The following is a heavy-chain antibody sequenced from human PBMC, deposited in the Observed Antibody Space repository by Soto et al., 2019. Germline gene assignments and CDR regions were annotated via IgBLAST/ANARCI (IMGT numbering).Heavy chain of an antibody. CDR1: GFSFSDYY. D-gene: IGHD1-26*01. Sequence: QVPLVESGGGLVKPGGSLRLSCAASGFSFSDYYMSWIRQAPGKGLEWLAYISSSADTIYYADSVKGRFSISRDNAKNTLYLQMNSRRAEDTAVYYCARVVRVGAMIYWGQGTLVSVSS. V-gene: IGHV3-11*01. CDR3: ARVVRVGAMIY. CDR2: ISSSADTI. J-gene: IGHJ4*02.